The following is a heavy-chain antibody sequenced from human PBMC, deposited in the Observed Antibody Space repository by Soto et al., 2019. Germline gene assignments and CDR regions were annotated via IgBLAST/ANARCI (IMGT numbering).Heavy chain of an antibody. CDR1: GFTFSSYG. D-gene: IGHD2-15*01. Sequence: PXGSLRPSCAAAGFTFSSYGMHWVRQAPGKGLEWVAVISYDGSNKYYADSVKGRFTISRDNSKNTLYLQMNSLRAEDTAVYYCAKDRDGTWTWYYYGMDAWGQGTTVTVSS. V-gene: IGHV3-30*18. CDR3: AKDRDGTWTWYYYGMDA. CDR2: ISYDGSNK. J-gene: IGHJ6*02.